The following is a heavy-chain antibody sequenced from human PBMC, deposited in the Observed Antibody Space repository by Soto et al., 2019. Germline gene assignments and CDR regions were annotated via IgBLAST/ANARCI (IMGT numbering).Heavy chain of an antibody. CDR1: GGSFSGYY. V-gene: IGHV4-34*01. J-gene: IGHJ4*02. Sequence: PSETLSLTCAVYGGSFSGYYWSWIRQPPGKGLEWIGEINHSGSTNYNPSLKSRVTISVDTSKNQFSLKLSSVTAADTAVYYCARGYGRTLDYCGQAPLVTVSS. CDR2: INHSGST. CDR3: ARGYGRTLDY. D-gene: IGHD3-10*01.